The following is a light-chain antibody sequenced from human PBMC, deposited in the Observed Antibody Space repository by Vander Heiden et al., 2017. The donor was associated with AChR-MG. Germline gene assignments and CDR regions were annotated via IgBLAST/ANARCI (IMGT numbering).Light chain of an antibody. CDR1: KLGDKY. V-gene: IGLV3-1*01. CDR2: QDT. Sequence: SYELTQPPSVSVSPGQTASITCSGDKLGDKYACWYQQKPGQSPVLGIYQDTKRPSGIPERFSGSNSGNTATLTISGTQAMDEADYYCQAWDRSTAVFGGGTKLTVL. CDR3: QAWDRSTAV. J-gene: IGLJ2*01.